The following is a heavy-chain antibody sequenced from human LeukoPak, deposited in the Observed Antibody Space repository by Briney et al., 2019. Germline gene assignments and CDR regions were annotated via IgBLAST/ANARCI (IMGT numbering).Heavy chain of an antibody. J-gene: IGHJ6*03. CDR1: GGSFSGYY. D-gene: IGHD2-8*02. V-gene: IGHV4-34*01. CDR3: ARGLQGRLWSYYYVDV. CDR2: INHSGST. Sequence: SETLSLTCAVYGGSFSGYYWSWIRQPPGKGLEWIGEINHSGSTNYNPSLKSRVTISVDTSKNQFSLKLSSVTAADTAVYYCARGLQGRLWSYYYVDVWGKGTTVTVSS.